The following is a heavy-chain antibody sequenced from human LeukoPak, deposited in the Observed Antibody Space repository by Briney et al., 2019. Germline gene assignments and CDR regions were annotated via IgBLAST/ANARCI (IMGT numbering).Heavy chain of an antibody. Sequence: GGSHRLSCAASGFSVTTYAMGWVRQAPGKGLEWVSVISDRGDSTHYADSVKGRFTISRDSSKNTLYLQMNSLRGEDTAVYYCAKGRWGLTINNFDIWGQGTMVTVSS. V-gene: IGHV3-23*01. J-gene: IGHJ3*02. CDR3: AKGRWGLTINNFDI. CDR1: GFSVTTYA. CDR2: ISDRGDST. D-gene: IGHD3-9*01.